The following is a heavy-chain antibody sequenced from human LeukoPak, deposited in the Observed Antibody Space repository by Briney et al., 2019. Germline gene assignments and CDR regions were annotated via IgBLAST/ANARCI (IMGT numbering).Heavy chain of an antibody. CDR1: RFTFSSYW. Sequence: GGSLRVSCAASRFTFSSYWMSWVRQAPGKGLEWVANIKQDGSEKYYVDSVKGRFTISRDNAKNSLYLQMNSLRAEDTAVYYCARDPHTRTAAAYGAFDIWGQGTMVTVSS. D-gene: IGHD1-1*01. CDR3: ARDPHTRTAAAYGAFDI. CDR2: IKQDGSEK. J-gene: IGHJ3*02. V-gene: IGHV3-7*01.